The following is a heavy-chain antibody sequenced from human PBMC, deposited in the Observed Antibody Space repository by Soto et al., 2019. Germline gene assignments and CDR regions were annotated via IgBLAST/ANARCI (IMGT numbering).Heavy chain of an antibody. CDR2: ISSDGSNK. CDR3: ARDRLATMAPYMVDAFDI. J-gene: IGHJ3*02. CDR1: GFTFRTYA. Sequence: QVQLVESGGGVVQPGRSLRLSCAASGFTFRTYAMHWVRRAPGKGLEWVAVISSDGSNKYYANSVKGRFTISRDNSKNALYLQMNSLRAEDTAVYYCARDRLATMAPYMVDAFDIWGQGTMVTVSS. D-gene: IGHD3-10*01. V-gene: IGHV3-30-3*01.